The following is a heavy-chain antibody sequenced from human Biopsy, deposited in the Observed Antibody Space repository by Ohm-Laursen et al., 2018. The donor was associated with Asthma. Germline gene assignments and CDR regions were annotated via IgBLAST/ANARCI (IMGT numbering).Heavy chain of an antibody. V-gene: IGHV3-30*18. CDR3: AKRRGYSGHDNDY. CDR1: GFTFSTYG. Sequence: SLRLSCSASGFTFSTYGMHWVRQAPGKGLEWVAVISYDGNHKFYEDSVKGRFTNSRDNSKNTLYLQMNSLRTEDTAVYYCAKRRGYSGHDNDYWGQGTLVIVSS. J-gene: IGHJ4*02. D-gene: IGHD5-12*01. CDR2: ISYDGNHK.